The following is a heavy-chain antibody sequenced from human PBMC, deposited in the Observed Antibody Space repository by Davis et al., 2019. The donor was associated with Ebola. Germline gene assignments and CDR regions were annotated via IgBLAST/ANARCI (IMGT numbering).Heavy chain of an antibody. CDR1: GFTFSDYY. V-gene: IGHV3-11*01. CDR2: ISSSGSTI. CDR3: AKLTIFGVVNWFDP. D-gene: IGHD3-3*01. J-gene: IGHJ5*02. Sequence: GESLKISCAASGFTFSDYYMSWIRQAPGKGLEWVSYISSSGSTIYYADSVKGRFTISRDNAKNTLYLQMNSLRAEDTAVYYCAKLTIFGVVNWFDPWGQGTLVTVSS.